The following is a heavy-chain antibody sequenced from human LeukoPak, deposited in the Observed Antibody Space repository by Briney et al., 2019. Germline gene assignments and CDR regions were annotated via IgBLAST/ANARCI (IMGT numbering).Heavy chain of an antibody. V-gene: IGHV3-23*01. Sequence: PGGSLRLSCAASGLAFRNFAMSWVRQAPGKGLEWVSGMTGSGGSSYYADSVKGRFTISRDNSKNALYLQMNSLRADDTALYYCAKMKGQRLYDYCMDVWGEGTTVTVSS. CDR1: GLAFRNFA. CDR3: AKMKGQRLYDYCMDV. CDR2: MTGSGGSS. J-gene: IGHJ6*03.